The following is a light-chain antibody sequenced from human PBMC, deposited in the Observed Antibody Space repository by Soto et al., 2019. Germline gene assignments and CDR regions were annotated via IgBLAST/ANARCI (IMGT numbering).Light chain of an antibody. CDR1: QSVSDGD. CDR3: QQYGSTPYT. V-gene: IGKV3-20*01. CDR2: GAS. Sequence: EIVMTQSPGTLSLSPGERATLSCRASQSVSDGDLAWYQQKPGQAPRLVISGASTRATGIPDRFRGSGSGTDFTLTISRLEPEDFAVYYCQQYGSTPYTFGQGTILEIK. J-gene: IGKJ2*01.